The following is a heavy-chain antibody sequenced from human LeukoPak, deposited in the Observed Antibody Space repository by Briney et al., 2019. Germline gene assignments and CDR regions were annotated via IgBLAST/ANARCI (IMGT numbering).Heavy chain of an antibody. J-gene: IGHJ4*02. D-gene: IGHD5-12*01. CDR1: GGSITTSSYY. CDR2: IYYSGST. V-gene: IGHV4-61*05. Sequence: PSETLSLTCSVSGGSITTSSYYWGWIRQPPGKGLEWIGYIYYSGSTNYNPSLKSRVTISVDTSKNQFSLKLSSVTAADTAVYYCAGGYSGYDGISWVTFDYWGQGTLVTVSS. CDR3: AGGYSGYDGISWVTFDY.